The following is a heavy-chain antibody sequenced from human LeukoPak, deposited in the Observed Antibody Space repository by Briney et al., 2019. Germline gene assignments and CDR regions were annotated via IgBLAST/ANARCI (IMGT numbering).Heavy chain of an antibody. Sequence: GGSLRLSCAAPGFTFSSYSMNWVCQAPGKGLEWVSSISSSSSYIYYADSVKGRFTISRDNAKNSLYLQMNSLRAEDTAVYYCARDSPLMGYWGQGTLVTVSS. J-gene: IGHJ4*02. V-gene: IGHV3-21*01. D-gene: IGHD3-10*01. CDR3: ARDSPLMGY. CDR2: ISSSSSYI. CDR1: GFTFSSYS.